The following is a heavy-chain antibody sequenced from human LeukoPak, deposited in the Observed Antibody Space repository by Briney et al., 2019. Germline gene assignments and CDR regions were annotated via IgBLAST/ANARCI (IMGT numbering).Heavy chain of an antibody. CDR2: IRIKANSYAT. Sequence: GGSLTLSCAASGFTFSGSTMHWVRQASGKGLEWVGRIRIKANSYATAYAASVKGRFTISRDDSKNTAYLQINSLKTDDTAVYYCTRHEGGTGRAFDIWGQGTMVTVSS. CDR3: TRHEGGTGRAFDI. D-gene: IGHD3/OR15-3a*01. CDR1: GFTFSGST. V-gene: IGHV3-73*01. J-gene: IGHJ3*02.